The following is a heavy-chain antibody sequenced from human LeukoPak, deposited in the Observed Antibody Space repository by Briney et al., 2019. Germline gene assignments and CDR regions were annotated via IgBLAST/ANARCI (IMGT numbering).Heavy chain of an antibody. CDR2: IYYSGST. CDR1: GGSISSSSHY. Sequence: SETLSLTCTVSGGSISSSSHYWGWIRQPPGKGLEWIGSIYYSGSTNYSPSLKSRATISVDTSKSQFSLKLNSMTAADTAVYYCARGEGARDGYNYEGPFYFDYWGQGTLVTVSS. V-gene: IGHV4-39*07. CDR3: ARGEGARDGYNYEGPFYFDY. D-gene: IGHD5-24*01. J-gene: IGHJ4*02.